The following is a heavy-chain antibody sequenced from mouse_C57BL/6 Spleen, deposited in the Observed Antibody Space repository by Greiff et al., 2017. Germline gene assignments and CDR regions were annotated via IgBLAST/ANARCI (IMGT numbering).Heavy chain of an antibody. J-gene: IGHJ4*01. D-gene: IGHD4-1*01. Sequence: EVKLVESGGGLVKPGGSLKLSCAASGFTFSDYGMHWVRQAPGKGLEWVAYISSGSSTIYYADTVKGRFTISRDKAKNTLFLQMTSLRSEDTAMYYCAGTGTSPYAMDYWGQGTSVTVSS. CDR3: AGTGTSPYAMDY. CDR2: ISSGSSTI. CDR1: GFTFSDYG. V-gene: IGHV5-17*01.